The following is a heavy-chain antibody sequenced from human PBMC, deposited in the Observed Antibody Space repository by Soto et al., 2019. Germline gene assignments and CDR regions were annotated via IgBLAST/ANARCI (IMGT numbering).Heavy chain of an antibody. CDR1: GFTISSYG. J-gene: IGHJ6*02. D-gene: IGHD3-10*01. CDR3: ARTRRGTMVRGVIRLSAYYYYGMDV. CDR2: IWYDGSNK. Sequence: GGSLRLSCAASGFTISSYGMHWVRQAPGKGLEWVAVIWYDGSNKYYADSVKGRFTISRDNSKNTLYLQMDSLRAEDTAVYYCARTRRGTMVRGVIRLSAYYYYGMDVWGQGTTVTVSS. V-gene: IGHV3-33*01.